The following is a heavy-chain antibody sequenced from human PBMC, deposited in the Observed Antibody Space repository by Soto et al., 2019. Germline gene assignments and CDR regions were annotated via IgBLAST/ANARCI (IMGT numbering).Heavy chain of an antibody. J-gene: IGHJ5*02. CDR3: ARYGSSWYAWFDP. Sequence: PSETLSLTCTVSGGSISSYYWSWIRQPPGKGLEWIGYIDTSGSTNYNPSLKSRVTISVDRSKNQFSLNLRSVTAADTAVYYCARYGSSWYAWFDPWGQGTLVTVSS. CDR1: GGSISSYY. CDR2: IDTSGST. V-gene: IGHV4-4*08. D-gene: IGHD6-13*01.